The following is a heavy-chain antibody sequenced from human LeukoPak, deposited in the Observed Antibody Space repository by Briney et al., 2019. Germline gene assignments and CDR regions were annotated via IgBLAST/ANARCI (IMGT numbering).Heavy chain of an antibody. J-gene: IGHJ4*02. CDR2: ISSSSSYI. CDR1: GFTFSSYS. CDR3: ASDVDIVATRDY. V-gene: IGHV3-21*01. D-gene: IGHD5-12*01. Sequence: GGSLRLSCAASGFTFSSYSMNWVRQAPGKGLEWVSSISSSSSYIYYADSVKCRFTISRDNAKNSLYLQMNGLRAEDTAVYYCASDVDIVATRDYSGQGTLVTVSS.